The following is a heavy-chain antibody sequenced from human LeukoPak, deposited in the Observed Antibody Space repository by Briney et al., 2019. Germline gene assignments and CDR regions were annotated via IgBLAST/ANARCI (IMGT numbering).Heavy chain of an antibody. J-gene: IGHJ4*02. V-gene: IGHV1-2*02. CDR1: GYTFTGYY. CDR3: ARDLGFRFLEWFLLL. CDR2: INPNSGGT. D-gene: IGHD3-3*01. Sequence: ASVKVSCKASGYTFTGYYMHWVRQAPGQGLEWMGWINPNSGGTNYAQKFQGRVTMTRDTSISTAYMELSRLRSDDTAVYYCARDLGFRFLEWFLLLWGQGTLVTVSS.